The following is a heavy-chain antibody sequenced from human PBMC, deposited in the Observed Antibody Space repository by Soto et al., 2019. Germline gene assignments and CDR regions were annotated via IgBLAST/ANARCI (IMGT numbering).Heavy chain of an antibody. CDR3: ARLFSSRNHGYSYGAVDY. D-gene: IGHD5-18*01. J-gene: IGHJ4*02. V-gene: IGHV1-69*13. CDR1: GGTFSSYA. CDR2: IIPIFGTA. Sequence: SVKDTCKASGGTFSSYAISWVRQAPGQGLEWMGGIIPIFGTANYAQKFQGRVTITADESTSTAYMELSSLRSEDTAVYYCARLFSSRNHGYSYGAVDYWGQGTLVTVSS.